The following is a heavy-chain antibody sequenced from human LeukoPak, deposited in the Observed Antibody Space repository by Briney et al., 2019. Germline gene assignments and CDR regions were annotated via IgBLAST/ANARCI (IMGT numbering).Heavy chain of an antibody. J-gene: IGHJ4*02. CDR3: ARDRDWGFGRPRRDETGFDY. Sequence: SETLSLTCTVSGGSISSSSYYRGWIRQPPGKGLEWIGSIYYSGSTYYNPSLKSRVTISVDTSKNQFSLKLSSVTAADTAVYYCARDRDWGFGRPRRDETGFDYWGQGTLVTVSS. V-gene: IGHV4-39*07. CDR2: IYYSGST. CDR1: GGSISSSSYY. D-gene: IGHD7-27*01.